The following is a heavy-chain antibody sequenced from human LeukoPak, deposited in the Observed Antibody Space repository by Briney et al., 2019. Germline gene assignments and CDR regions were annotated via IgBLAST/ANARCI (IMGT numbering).Heavy chain of an antibody. J-gene: IGHJ5*02. CDR3: ARGRYYGSGVRTFDP. Sequence: PSETLSLTCAVYGGSFSGYYWSWIRQPPGKGLEWIGEINHSGSTNYNPSLKSRVTISVDTSKNQFSLKLSSVTAADTAVYYCARGRYYGSGVRTFDPWGQGTLVTVSS. V-gene: IGHV4-34*01. CDR1: GGSFSGYY. CDR2: INHSGST. D-gene: IGHD3-10*01.